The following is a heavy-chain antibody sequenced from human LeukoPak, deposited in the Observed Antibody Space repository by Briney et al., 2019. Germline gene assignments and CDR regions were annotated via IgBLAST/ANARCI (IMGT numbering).Heavy chain of an antibody. V-gene: IGHV3-7*01. CDR1: GFTFSTHW. CDR2: TSPNGREK. J-gene: IGHJ5*02. CDR3: VGWGPTDNL. D-gene: IGHD3-16*01. Sequence: GGSLRLSCAASGFTFSTHWMSWVRQVTGKGLEWVAHTSPNGREKYYVDSVKGRFTISRDNAANSLYLQMNNLRAEDTAVFYCVGWGPTDNLWGQGALVTVSS.